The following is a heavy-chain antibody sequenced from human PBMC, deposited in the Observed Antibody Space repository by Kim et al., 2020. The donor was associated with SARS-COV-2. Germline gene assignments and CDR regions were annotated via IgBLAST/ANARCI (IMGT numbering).Heavy chain of an antibody. J-gene: IGHJ4*02. V-gene: IGHV1-69*04. CDR3: ASDDSSGYYLVY. Sequence: NYAQKFPGRVTITADKSTSTAYMELTSLRSEDTAVYYCASDDSSGYYLVYWGQGTLVTVSS. D-gene: IGHD3-22*01.